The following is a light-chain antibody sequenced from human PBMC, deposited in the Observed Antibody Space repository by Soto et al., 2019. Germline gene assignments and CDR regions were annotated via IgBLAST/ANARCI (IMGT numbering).Light chain of an antibody. CDR3: QQPGR. J-gene: IGKJ1*01. V-gene: IGKV3-11*01. Sequence: EIVMTQSPAILSVSPVDRATLSCRAGQSVSNNLAWYQQKPGQTPRLVIYGASKRATGIPARFSGSGSGTDFTLTISSLEPADFAVYYCQQPGRFGQGTKVDIK. CDR2: GAS. CDR1: QSVSNN.